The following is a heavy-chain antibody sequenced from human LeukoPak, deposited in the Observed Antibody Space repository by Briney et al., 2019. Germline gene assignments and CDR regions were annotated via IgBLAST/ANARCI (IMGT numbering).Heavy chain of an antibody. J-gene: IGHJ3*02. D-gene: IGHD1-26*01. Sequence: PTGGSLRLSCAASGFTFSSYSMNWVRQAPGKGLVWVSRINTDGSSTNYADSVKGRFTVSRDNAKNTLYLQMNSLRAEDTAVYYCARVIGWDEPFDIWGQGTMVTVSS. CDR1: GFTFSSYS. CDR3: ARVIGWDEPFDI. V-gene: IGHV3-74*01. CDR2: INTDGSST.